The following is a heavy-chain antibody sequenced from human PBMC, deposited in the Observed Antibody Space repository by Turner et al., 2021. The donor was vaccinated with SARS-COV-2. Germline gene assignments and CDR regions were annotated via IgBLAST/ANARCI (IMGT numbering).Heavy chain of an antibody. Sequence: QVQLVQSGAEVKNPGASVKVYCKASGYPFPSYDINWVRQATGQVPEWVGYMNAGSGDTGHARRFQGRVTLTRDTSINTAYMELSGLSFEDTAIYYCARYDYRLRQGFDVWGQGTKVIVSS. V-gene: IGHV1-8*01. D-gene: IGHD1-1*01. CDR1: GYPFPSYD. CDR3: ARYDYRLRQGFDV. CDR2: MNAGSGDT. J-gene: IGHJ3*01.